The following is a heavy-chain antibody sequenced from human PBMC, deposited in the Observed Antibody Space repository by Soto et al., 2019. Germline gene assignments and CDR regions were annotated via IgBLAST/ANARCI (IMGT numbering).Heavy chain of an antibody. D-gene: IGHD2-2*01. J-gene: IGHJ6*02. CDR1: GGTFSSYA. V-gene: IGHV1-69*13. Sequence: SVKVSCKASGGTFSSYAISWVRQAPGQGLEWMGGIIPIFGTANYAQKFQGRVTITADESTSTAYMELSSLRSEDTAVYYCAGKPEPPDGYYYYGMDVWGQGTTVTVSS. CDR2: IIPIFGTA. CDR3: AGKPEPPDGYYYYGMDV.